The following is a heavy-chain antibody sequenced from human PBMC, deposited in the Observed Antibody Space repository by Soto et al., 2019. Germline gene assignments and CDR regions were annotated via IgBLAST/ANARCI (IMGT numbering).Heavy chain of an antibody. CDR3: ARPPLYSNGGYFDT. J-gene: IGHJ4*02. Sequence: GGSMRLSCAVSGFTFSDHAMTWVRQAPGKGLEWVSTSTNDGERTFYADSVKGRFTVSRDRSNNTLYLQMHSLRADDTAVYFCARPPLYSNGGYFDTWGQGTLVTVSS. D-gene: IGHD6-19*01. CDR2: STNDGERT. V-gene: IGHV3-23*01. CDR1: GFTFSDHA.